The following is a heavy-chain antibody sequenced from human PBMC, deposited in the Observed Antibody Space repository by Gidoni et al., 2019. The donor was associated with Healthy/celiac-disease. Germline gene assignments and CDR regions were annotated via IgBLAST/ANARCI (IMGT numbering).Heavy chain of an antibody. J-gene: IGHJ6*02. V-gene: IGHV3-33*01. CDR3: ARGVLTGYSVADYYYGMDV. CDR1: GFTFSSYG. D-gene: IGHD3-9*01. Sequence: QVQLVESGGGVVQPGRSLRLSCAASGFTFSSYGMHWVRQAPGKGLEWVAVIWYDGSNKYYADSVKGRFTISRDNSKNTLYLQMNSLRAEDTAVYYCARGVLTGYSVADYYYGMDVWGQGTTVTVSS. CDR2: IWYDGSNK.